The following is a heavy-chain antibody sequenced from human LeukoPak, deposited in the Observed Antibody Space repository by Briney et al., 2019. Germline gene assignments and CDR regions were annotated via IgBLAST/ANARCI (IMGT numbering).Heavy chain of an antibody. Sequence: GRSLRLSCAASGFTFDDYAMHWVRQAPGKGLEWVSGISWNSGSIGYADSVKGRFTISRDNAKNFLYLQMNSLRAEDMALYYCAKDPFPYCSGGSCYSVYFDYWGQGTLVTVSS. J-gene: IGHJ4*02. CDR2: ISWNSGSI. D-gene: IGHD2-15*01. V-gene: IGHV3-9*03. CDR1: GFTFDDYA. CDR3: AKDPFPYCSGGSCYSVYFDY.